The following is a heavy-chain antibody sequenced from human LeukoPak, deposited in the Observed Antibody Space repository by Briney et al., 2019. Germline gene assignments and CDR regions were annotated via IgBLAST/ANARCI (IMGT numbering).Heavy chain of an antibody. CDR3: ARSELLWFGGVNSGFDY. CDR1: GGSISSSY. V-gene: IGHV4-59*01. Sequence: SETLSLTCTVSGGSISSSYWSWIRQPPGKGLEWIGYVYYSGSINYNPSLKSRVTISVDTSKIQFSLKLSSVTAADTAVYYCARSELLWFGGVNSGFDYWGQGTLVTVSS. D-gene: IGHD3-10*01. CDR2: VYYSGSI. J-gene: IGHJ4*02.